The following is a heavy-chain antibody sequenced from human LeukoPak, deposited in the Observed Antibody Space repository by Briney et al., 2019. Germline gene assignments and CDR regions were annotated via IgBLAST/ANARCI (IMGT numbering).Heavy chain of an antibody. Sequence: GASVKVSCKASGYTFTSYGISWVRQAPGQGLEWMGRINPYSGGTNYAQKFQGRVTMTRDTSISTAYMELSRLKSDDTAVYYCARDYSSGWYVYWGQGTLVTVSS. D-gene: IGHD6-19*01. J-gene: IGHJ4*02. V-gene: IGHV1-2*06. CDR1: GYTFTSYG. CDR3: ARDYSSGWYVY. CDR2: INPYSGGT.